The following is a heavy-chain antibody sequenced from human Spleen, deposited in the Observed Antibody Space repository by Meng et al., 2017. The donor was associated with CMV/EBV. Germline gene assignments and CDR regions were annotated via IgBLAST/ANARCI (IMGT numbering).Heavy chain of an antibody. Sequence: GESLKISCKTSGYSFTNYWIGWVRQMPGKGLEWMGIIYPGDSDTRYSPSFQGQVTISADKSISTAYLQWSSLRASDTAMYYCAKTYCSGGSCSNFDYWGQGTLVTVSS. J-gene: IGHJ4*02. CDR2: IYPGDSDT. CDR3: AKTYCSGGSCSNFDY. D-gene: IGHD2-15*01. CDR1: GYSFTNYW. V-gene: IGHV5-51*01.